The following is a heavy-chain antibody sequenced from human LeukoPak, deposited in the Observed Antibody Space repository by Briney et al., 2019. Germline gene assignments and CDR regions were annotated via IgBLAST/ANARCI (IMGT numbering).Heavy chain of an antibody. J-gene: IGHJ6*03. CDR3: ARGNPGRVVPDAIRLRGMFYMDV. V-gene: IGHV4-34*01. D-gene: IGHD2-2*02. CDR2: INHSGST. CDR1: GGSFSGYY. Sequence: PSETLSLTCAVYGGSFSGYYWSWFRQPPGRGLQWFGEINHSGSTNYNPSLNSRVTISVDTSKNQCSLKLSSVTAADTAVYYCARGNPGRVVPDAIRLRGMFYMDVWGKGTTVTVSS.